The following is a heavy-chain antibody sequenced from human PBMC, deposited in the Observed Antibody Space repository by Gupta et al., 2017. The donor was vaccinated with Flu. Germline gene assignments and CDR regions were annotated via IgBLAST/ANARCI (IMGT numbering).Heavy chain of an antibody. D-gene: IGHD6-13*01. Sequence: EVQRFESGGGVVQPGGSLRLSGVVSGLPFSGYAMNGVRRAPGKGLEWLSTVGAGGDRTYYADSVMGRFTISRDNSKNTIYLQMNSLRGDDTAVYYCAKDRSGNPAIDYWGQGALVTVSA. J-gene: IGHJ4*02. CDR3: AKDRSGNPAIDY. V-gene: IGHV3-23*01. CDR2: VGAGGDRT. CDR1: GLPFSGYA.